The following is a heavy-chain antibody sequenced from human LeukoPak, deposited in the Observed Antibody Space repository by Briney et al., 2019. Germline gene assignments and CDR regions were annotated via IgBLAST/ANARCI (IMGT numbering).Heavy chain of an antibody. CDR3: ARDQVPQGYYYGLDV. CDR2: IWYDGSNK. D-gene: IGHD2-2*01. CDR1: GFTFSNFV. V-gene: IGHV3-33*01. Sequence: GGSLRLSCAASGFTFSNFVMHWVRQAPGKGLEWVAVIWYDGSNKYYAGSVEGRFTISRDNSKNTLYLQMNSLRTEDTAVYYCARDQVPQGYYYGLDVWGQGTTVTVSS. J-gene: IGHJ6*02.